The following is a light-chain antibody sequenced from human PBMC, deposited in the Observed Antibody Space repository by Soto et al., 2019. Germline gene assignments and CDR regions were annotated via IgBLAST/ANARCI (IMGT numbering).Light chain of an antibody. Sequence: DIQMTQSPSAMSASVGDRVTITCRASQSISSYVSWYQQKPGKAPKLLIYAASRLESGVPSRFSGSRSGTDFTLTISSLQPEDFATYYCQQSYSRMTFGQGTKVDIK. V-gene: IGKV1-39*01. CDR2: AAS. CDR1: QSISSY. CDR3: QQSYSRMT. J-gene: IGKJ1*01.